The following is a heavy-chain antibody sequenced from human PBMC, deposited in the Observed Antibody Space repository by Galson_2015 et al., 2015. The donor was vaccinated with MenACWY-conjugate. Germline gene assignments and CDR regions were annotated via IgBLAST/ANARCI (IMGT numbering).Heavy chain of an antibody. D-gene: IGHD1-1*01. J-gene: IGHJ4*02. CDR1: GFTFHKFW. CDR3: ARDNNWSFDS. CDR2: IKADGSFS. Sequence: SPRLFRAASGFTFHKFWVHWGRPPSGEGPGWVPFIKADGSFSNYADSVKGRFTISTDNAKNMVYLQMDGLGDEDTAVYFCARDNNWSFDSWGQGTLVTVSS. V-gene: IGHV3-74*01.